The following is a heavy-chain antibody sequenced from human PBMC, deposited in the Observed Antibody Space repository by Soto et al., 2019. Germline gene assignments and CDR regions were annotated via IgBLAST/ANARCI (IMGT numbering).Heavy chain of an antibody. CDR3: ARAAPRYCSGGSCSSGRDY. CDR2: INHSGST. Sequence: ASEARCVRWGGYGGSLSRGAWTGSRQLPGTRLEWIGEINHSGSTNYNPSLKSRVTISVDTSKNQFSLKLSSVTAADTAVYYCARAAPRYCSGGSCSSGRDYWGQGTLVTVS. D-gene: IGHD2-15*01. CDR1: GGSLSRGA. J-gene: IGHJ4*02. V-gene: IGHV4-34*01.